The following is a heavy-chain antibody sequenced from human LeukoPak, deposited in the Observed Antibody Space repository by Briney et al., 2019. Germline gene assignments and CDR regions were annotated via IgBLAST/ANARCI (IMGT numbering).Heavy chain of an antibody. V-gene: IGHV3-7*01. CDR2: IKQDGSEK. D-gene: IGHD3-10*01. J-gene: IGHJ4*02. CDR1: GFTFSSYW. CDR3: ARPLWFGELANSYYFDY. Sequence: GGSLRLSCAASGFTFSSYWMSWVRQAQGKGLEWVANIKQDGSEKYYVDSVKGRFTISRDNAKNSLYLQMNSLRAADTAVYYCARPLWFGELANSYYFDYWGQGTLVTVSS.